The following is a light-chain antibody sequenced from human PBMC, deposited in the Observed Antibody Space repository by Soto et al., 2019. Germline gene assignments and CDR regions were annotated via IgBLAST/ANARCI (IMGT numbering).Light chain of an antibody. CDR3: QQYGSSPPCT. Sequence: EIVLTQSPGTLSLSPGERATLSCRASQSVSSSYLAWYQQKPGQAPRLLIYGASSRATGIPDRFSGSGSGTDFTLTISRLEPEDFALYYCQQYGSSPPCTFGQGTKVEIK. CDR2: GAS. J-gene: IGKJ1*01. CDR1: QSVSSSY. V-gene: IGKV3-20*01.